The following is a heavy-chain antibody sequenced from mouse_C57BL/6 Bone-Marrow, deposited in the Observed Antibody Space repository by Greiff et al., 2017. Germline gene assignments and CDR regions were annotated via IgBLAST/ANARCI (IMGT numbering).Heavy chain of an antibody. CDR1: GYTFTSYW. J-gene: IGHJ3*01. Sequence: QVQLQQPGAELVKPGASVKLSCKASGYTFTSYWMQWVKQRPGQGLEWIGEIDPSDSYTNYNQKFKGKATLTVDTSSSTAYMQLSSLTSEDSAVYYCARERVYYGSSLFAYWGLGTLVTVSA. V-gene: IGHV1-50*01. D-gene: IGHD1-1*01. CDR3: ARERVYYGSSLFAY. CDR2: IDPSDSYT.